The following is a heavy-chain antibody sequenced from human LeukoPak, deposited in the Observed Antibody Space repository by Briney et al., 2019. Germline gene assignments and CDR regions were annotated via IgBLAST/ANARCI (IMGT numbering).Heavy chain of an antibody. CDR3: ARGDGSGTYLSWDFDY. D-gene: IGHD3-10*01. Sequence: GGSLRLSCAASGFTFSSYSMNWVRQAPGKGLEWVSSISSSSSYIYYVDSVKGRFTISRDNAKNSLYLQMNSLRAEDTAVYYCARGDGSGTYLSWDFDYWGQGTLVTVSS. V-gene: IGHV3-21*01. CDR1: GFTFSSYS. CDR2: ISSSSSYI. J-gene: IGHJ4*02.